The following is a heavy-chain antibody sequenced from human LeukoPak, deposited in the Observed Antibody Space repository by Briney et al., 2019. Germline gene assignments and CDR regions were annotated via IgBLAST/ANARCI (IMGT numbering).Heavy chain of an antibody. CDR3: ARDKGYRNPSYYMDV. CDR2: IWYDGSNK. V-gene: IGHV3-33*01. Sequence: GGSLRLSCAASGFTFSSYGMHWVRQAPGKGLEWVAVIWYDGSNKYYADSMKGRFTISRDNSKNTLYLQMNSLRAEDTAVYYCARDKGYRNPSYYMDVWGKGTTVTVSS. CDR1: GFTFSSYG. J-gene: IGHJ6*03. D-gene: IGHD4-11*01.